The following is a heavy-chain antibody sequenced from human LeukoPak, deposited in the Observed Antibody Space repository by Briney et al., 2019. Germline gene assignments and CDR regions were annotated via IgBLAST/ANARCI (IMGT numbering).Heavy chain of an antibody. V-gene: IGHV4-59*08. D-gene: IGHD3-22*01. CDR2: VYYSGST. CDR3: ARLYYYDSSGYFPFDY. Sequence: SETLSLTCTVSGGSISSYYWSWIRQPPGKGLEWIGYVYYSGSTNYNPSLKSRVTISVDTSKNQFSLKLSSVTAADTAVYYCARLYYYDSSGYFPFDYWGQGTLVTVSS. J-gene: IGHJ4*02. CDR1: GGSISSYY.